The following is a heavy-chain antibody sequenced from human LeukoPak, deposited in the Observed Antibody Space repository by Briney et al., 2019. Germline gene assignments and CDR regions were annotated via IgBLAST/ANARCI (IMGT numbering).Heavy chain of an antibody. V-gene: IGHV4-31*03. CDR2: IYYSGST. CDR3: AQSGTGGGY. D-gene: IGHD7-27*01. J-gene: IGHJ4*02. Sequence: KSSETLSLTCTVSGVSISSINYYWSWFRQHPGKGLEWIGCIYYSGSTLYNPSLKSRLAISADTSKNQFSLMLTSVTAADTAFYYCAQSGTGGGYWGQGTLVTVSS. CDR1: GVSISSINYY.